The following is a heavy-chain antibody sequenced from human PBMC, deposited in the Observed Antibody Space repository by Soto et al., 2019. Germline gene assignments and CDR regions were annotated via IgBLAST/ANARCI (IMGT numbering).Heavy chain of an antibody. CDR3: ARTGDFWSGYYGTPNGNFDY. CDR2: INHSGST. J-gene: IGHJ4*02. D-gene: IGHD3-3*01. V-gene: IGHV4-34*01. CDR1: GGSFSGYY. Sequence: SETLSLTCAVYGGSFSGYYWSWIRQPPGKRLEWIGEINHSGSTNYNPSLKSRVTISVDTSKNQFSLKLSSVTAADTAVYYCARTGDFWSGYYGTPNGNFDYWGQGTLVTVSS.